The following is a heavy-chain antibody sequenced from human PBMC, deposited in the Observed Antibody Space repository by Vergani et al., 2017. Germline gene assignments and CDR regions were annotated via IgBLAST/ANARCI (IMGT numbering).Heavy chain of an antibody. D-gene: IGHD3-22*01. Sequence: QVQLVQSGAEVKKPGSSVKVSCKASGGTFSSYAISWVRQAPGQGLEWMGRIIPIFGTANYAQKFQGRVTITADESTSTAYMELSSLRSEDTAVYYCAGGTSRGTYYYDSSGYVYWGQGTLVTVSS. J-gene: IGHJ4*02. V-gene: IGHV1-69*13. CDR2: IIPIFGTA. CDR1: GGTFSSYA. CDR3: AGGTSRGTYYYDSSGYVY.